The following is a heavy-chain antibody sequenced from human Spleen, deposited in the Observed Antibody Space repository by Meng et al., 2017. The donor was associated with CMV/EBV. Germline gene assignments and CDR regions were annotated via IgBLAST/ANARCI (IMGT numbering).Heavy chain of an antibody. J-gene: IGHJ6*02. CDR2: ISYDGSNK. Sequence: GESLKISCAASGFTFSSYAMHWVRQAPGKGLEWVAVISYDGSNKYYADSVKGRFTISRDNSKNTLYLKMNSLRAEDTAVYYCAKALLDCSSTSCHLNYYYYGMDVWGQGTTVTVSS. V-gene: IGHV3-30*04. CDR1: GFTFSSYA. D-gene: IGHD2-2*01. CDR3: AKALLDCSSTSCHLNYYYYGMDV.